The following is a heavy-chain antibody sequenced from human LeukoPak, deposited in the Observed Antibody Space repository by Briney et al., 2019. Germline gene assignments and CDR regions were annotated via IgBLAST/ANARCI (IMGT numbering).Heavy chain of an antibody. CDR3: ARGLWERANIAVSGTGCDY. Sequence: PGGSLRLSCAASGFSVSSNYMNWVRQAPGKGLEWISYISRSGNIIHYADSVKGRFTISRDNAKNSLYLQMNSLRAEDTAVYYCARGLWERANIAVSGTGCDYWGQGTLVTVSS. CDR1: GFSVSSNY. J-gene: IGHJ4*02. V-gene: IGHV3-48*03. D-gene: IGHD6-19*01. CDR2: ISRSGNII.